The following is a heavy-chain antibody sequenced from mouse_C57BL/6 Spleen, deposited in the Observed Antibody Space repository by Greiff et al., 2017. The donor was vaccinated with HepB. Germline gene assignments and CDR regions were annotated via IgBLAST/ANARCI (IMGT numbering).Heavy chain of an antibody. Sequence: DVKLVESGAELVKPGASVKLSCTASGFNIKDYYMHWVKQRTEQGLEWIGRIDPEDGETKYAPKFQGKATITADTSSNTAYLQLSSLTSEDTAVYYCAPRSSGPYYFDYWGQGTTLTVSS. CDR1: GFNIKDYY. J-gene: IGHJ2*01. D-gene: IGHD3-2*02. CDR3: APRSSGPYYFDY. CDR2: IDPEDGET. V-gene: IGHV14-2*01.